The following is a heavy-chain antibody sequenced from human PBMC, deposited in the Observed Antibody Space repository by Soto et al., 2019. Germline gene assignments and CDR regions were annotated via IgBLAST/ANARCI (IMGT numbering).Heavy chain of an antibody. CDR3: AINLVYGGVYTFDY. J-gene: IGHJ4*02. CDR1: AFTFSDHF. V-gene: IGHV3-72*01. CDR2: SRDKAHSYTT. D-gene: IGHD1-26*01. Sequence: EVQLVESGGGLVQPGGSLRLSCEVSAFTFSDHFIDWVRQATGKGLVWVGRSRDKAHSYTTEYAASVKGRFTISRDDSRDSLYLQMNSLKTVDTAVYYCAINLVYGGVYTFDYWGQGALVTVSS.